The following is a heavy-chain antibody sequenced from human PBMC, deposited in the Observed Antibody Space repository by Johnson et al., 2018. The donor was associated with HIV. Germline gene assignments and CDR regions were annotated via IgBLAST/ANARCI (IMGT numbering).Heavy chain of an antibody. D-gene: IGHD6-19*01. CDR3: ARDETEADGAFDI. CDR1: GFTFSSYW. Sequence: VQLVESGGGLVQPGGSLRLSCAASGFTFSSYWMSWVRQAPGKGLEWVANIKQDGSEKYYVDSVKGRFTISRDNAKNSLYLQMNGLRAEDTAVYYCARDETEADGAFDIWGQGTMVTVSS. V-gene: IGHV3-7*01. J-gene: IGHJ3*02. CDR2: IKQDGSEK.